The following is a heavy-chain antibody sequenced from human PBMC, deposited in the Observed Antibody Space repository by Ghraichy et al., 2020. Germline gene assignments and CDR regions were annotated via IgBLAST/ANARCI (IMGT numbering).Heavy chain of an antibody. Sequence: ASVKVSCKASGYTFTSYDINWVRQATGQGLEWMGWMNPNSGNTGYAQKFQGRVTMTRNTSISTAYMELSSLRSEDTAVYYCARVGATIPEGGPYYFDYWGQGTLVTISS. CDR1: GYTFTSYD. CDR3: ARVGATIPEGGPYYFDY. J-gene: IGHJ4*02. D-gene: IGHD5-12*01. CDR2: MNPNSGNT. V-gene: IGHV1-8*01.